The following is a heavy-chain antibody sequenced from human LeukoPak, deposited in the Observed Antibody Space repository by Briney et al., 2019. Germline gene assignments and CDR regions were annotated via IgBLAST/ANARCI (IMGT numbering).Heavy chain of an antibody. Sequence: GRSLRLSCAASGFTSSSYGMHWVRQAPGKGLEWVAVIWYDGSNKYYADSVKGRFTISRDNSKNTLYLQMNSLRAEDTAVYYCARDLHDSSGYYYDYFDYWGQGTLVTVSS. D-gene: IGHD3-22*01. V-gene: IGHV3-33*01. CDR1: GFTSSSYG. J-gene: IGHJ4*02. CDR3: ARDLHDSSGYYYDYFDY. CDR2: IWYDGSNK.